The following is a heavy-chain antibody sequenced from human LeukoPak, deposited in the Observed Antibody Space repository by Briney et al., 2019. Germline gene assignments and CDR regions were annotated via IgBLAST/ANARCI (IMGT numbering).Heavy chain of an antibody. J-gene: IGHJ6*03. V-gene: IGHV4-59*11. Sequence: PSETLSLTCTVSGGSISGHYWSWIRQPPGKGLEWIGYIYYSGSTNYNPSLKSRVTISVDTSKNQFSLKLSSVTAADTAVYYCARDMGSSSWYSIMDVWGKGTTVTVSS. CDR2: IYYSGST. CDR3: ARDMGSSSWYSIMDV. CDR1: GGSISGHY. D-gene: IGHD6-13*01.